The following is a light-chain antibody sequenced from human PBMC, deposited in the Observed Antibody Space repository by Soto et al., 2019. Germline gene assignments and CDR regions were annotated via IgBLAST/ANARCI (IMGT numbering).Light chain of an antibody. J-gene: IGKJ2*01. CDR1: QSVRNNN. CDR2: GAS. CDR3: QQYNSSPPDT. V-gene: IGKV3-20*01. Sequence: EIVLTQSPGTLSLSPGEGATLSCRASQSVRNNNLAWYQQKPGQAPRLLIYGASRRATGIPDRFSGSGSGTDFTLTISILEPEDFAVYYCQQYNSSPPDTFGQGTKLEIK.